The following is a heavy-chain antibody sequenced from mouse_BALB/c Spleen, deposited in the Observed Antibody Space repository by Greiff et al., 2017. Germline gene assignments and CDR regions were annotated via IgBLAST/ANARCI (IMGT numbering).Heavy chain of an antibody. CDR2: ISDGGSYT. Sequence: EVMLVESGGGLVKPGGSLKLSCAASGFTFSDYYMYWVRQTPEKRLEWVATISDGGSYTYYPDSVKGRFTISRDNAKNNLYLQMSSLKSEDTAMYYCARATVVGPDYWGQGTTLTVSS. J-gene: IGHJ2*01. D-gene: IGHD1-1*01. V-gene: IGHV5-4*02. CDR1: GFTFSDYY. CDR3: ARATVVGPDY.